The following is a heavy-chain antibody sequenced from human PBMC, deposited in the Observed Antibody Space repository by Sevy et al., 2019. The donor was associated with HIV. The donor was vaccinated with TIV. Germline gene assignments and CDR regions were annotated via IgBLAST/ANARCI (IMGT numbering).Heavy chain of an antibody. CDR3: ARPIAAAGTWFPYWFDP. J-gene: IGHJ5*02. V-gene: IGHV1-8*01. Sequence: ASVKVSCKASGYTFTSYDINWVRQATGQGLEWMGWMNPNSGNTGYAQKFQGRVTMTRNTSISTAYMELSSLRSEDTAVYYCARPIAAAGTWFPYWFDPWGQGTLVTVSS. D-gene: IGHD6-13*01. CDR2: MNPNSGNT. CDR1: GYTFTSYD.